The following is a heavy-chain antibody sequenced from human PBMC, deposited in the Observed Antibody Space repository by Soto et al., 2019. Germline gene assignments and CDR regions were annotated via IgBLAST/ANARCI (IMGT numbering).Heavy chain of an antibody. Sequence: GGSLRLSCAAFGFGFDGYAMHWVRQAPGKGLEWVSGISWNSGTIAYADSVKGRFTISRDNAKNSLYLQMNSLRVEDTALYYCAKDSRLRFYGMDVWGQGTTVTVSS. CDR1: GFGFDGYA. CDR3: AKDSRLRFYGMDV. V-gene: IGHV3-9*01. J-gene: IGHJ6*02. D-gene: IGHD5-12*01. CDR2: ISWNSGTI.